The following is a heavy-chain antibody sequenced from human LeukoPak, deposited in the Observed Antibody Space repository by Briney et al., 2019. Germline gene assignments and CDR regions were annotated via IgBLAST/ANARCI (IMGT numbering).Heavy chain of an antibody. D-gene: IGHD4-17*01. J-gene: IGHJ4*02. V-gene: IGHV3-23*01. CDR2: ISASGSTI. CDR1: GFTFTHYA. CDR3: AKGHGDWGGNYLDH. Sequence: PGGSLRLSCIASGFTFTHYAMTWVRQAPGKGLEWVSDISASGSTIHYADSVKGRFTVSRDNSKNTVFLEMISLRVEGTALYHCAKGHGDWGGNYLDHWGQGAQVTVSS.